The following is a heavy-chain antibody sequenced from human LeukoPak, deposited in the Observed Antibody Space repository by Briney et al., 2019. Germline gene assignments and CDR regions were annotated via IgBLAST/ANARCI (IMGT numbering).Heavy chain of an antibody. CDR3: AGYYDSSGKFDY. CDR1: GFTVSSNY. D-gene: IGHD3-22*01. Sequence: GGSLRLSCAASGFTVSSNYMSWVRQAPGKGLEWVSSISSSSSYIYYADSVKGRFTISRDNAKNSLYLQMNSLRAEDTAVYYCAGYYDSSGKFDYWGQGTLVTVSS. V-gene: IGHV3-21*01. CDR2: ISSSSSYI. J-gene: IGHJ4*02.